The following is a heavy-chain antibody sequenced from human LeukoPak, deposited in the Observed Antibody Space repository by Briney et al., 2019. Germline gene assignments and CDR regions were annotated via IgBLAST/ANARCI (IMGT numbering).Heavy chain of an antibody. CDR3: ARELGWHGMDV. CDR1: GGSISSGGYY. D-gene: IGHD6-19*01. J-gene: IGHJ6*02. CDR2: VYYSGST. V-gene: IGHV4-61*08. Sequence: SETLPLTCTVSGGSISSGGYYWSWIRQPPGKGLEWIGYVYYSGSTNYNPSLKSRVTISADTSKNQFSLKLSSVTAADTAVYYCARELGWHGMDVWGQGTTVTVSS.